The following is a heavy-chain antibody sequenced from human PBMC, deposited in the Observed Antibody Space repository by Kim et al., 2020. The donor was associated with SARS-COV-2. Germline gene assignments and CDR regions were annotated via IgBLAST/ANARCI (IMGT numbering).Heavy chain of an antibody. Sequence: SETLSLTCTVSGGSISSSSYYWGWIRQPPGKGLEWIGSIYYSGSTYYNPSLKSRVTISVDTSKNQFSLKLSSVTAADTAVYYCARLSLADFDYWGQGTLVTVSS. J-gene: IGHJ4*02. V-gene: IGHV4-39*01. CDR1: GGSISSSSYY. D-gene: IGHD6-13*01. CDR3: ARLSLADFDY. CDR2: IYYSGST.